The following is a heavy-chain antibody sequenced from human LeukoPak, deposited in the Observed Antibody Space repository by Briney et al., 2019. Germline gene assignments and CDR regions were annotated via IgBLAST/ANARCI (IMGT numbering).Heavy chain of an antibody. J-gene: IGHJ3*02. CDR3: AKPISNGLLGPNI. D-gene: IGHD2-21*01. CDR2: IRYDGSNK. Sequence: GGSLRLSCAASGVTFSSYGMHWVRQAPGKGLEWGAFIRYDGSNKYYADSVKGRFTISRDNSKNTLYLQMDSLRGEDAAVYYCAKPISNGLLGPNIWGQGTMVTVSS. V-gene: IGHV3-30*02. CDR1: GVTFSSYG.